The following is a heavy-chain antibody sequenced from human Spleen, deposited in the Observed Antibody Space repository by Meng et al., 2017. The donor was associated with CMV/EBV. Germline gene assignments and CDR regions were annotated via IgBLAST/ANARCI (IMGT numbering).Heavy chain of an antibody. CDR2: IKQDGTEK. V-gene: IGHV3-7*01. CDR1: EFTFSGYW. D-gene: IGHD3-10*01. CDR3: VRDNHGFGELREDV. J-gene: IGHJ6*02. Sequence: GGSLRLSCAASEFTFSGYWMSWVRQAPGKGLEWVADIKQDGTEKHYVDSVKGRFTISRDNAKSSLYLQMSSLRAEDTAVYYCVRDNHGFGELREDVWGQGTTVTVSS.